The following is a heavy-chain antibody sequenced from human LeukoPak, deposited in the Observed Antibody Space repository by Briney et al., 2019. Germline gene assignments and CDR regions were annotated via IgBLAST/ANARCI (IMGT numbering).Heavy chain of an antibody. CDR2: IYYSGST. CDR1: GGSISSSSYY. CDR3: ARGLTVTTGTCFDY. V-gene: IGHV4-39*01. J-gene: IGHJ4*02. Sequence: SETLSLTCTVSGGSISSSSYYWGWIRQPPGKGLEWIGSIYYSGSTYYNPSLKSRVTISVDTSKNQFSLKLSSVTAADTAVYYCARGLTVTTGTCFDYWGQGTLVTVSS. D-gene: IGHD4-17*01.